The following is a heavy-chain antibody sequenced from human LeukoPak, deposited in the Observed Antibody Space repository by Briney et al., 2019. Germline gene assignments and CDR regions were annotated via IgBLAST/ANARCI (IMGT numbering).Heavy chain of an antibody. CDR1: GFAFNSYS. V-gene: IGHV3-21*01. Sequence: GGSLRLSCAASGFAFNSYSIKWVRQAPGKGLEWVSSITSRSNYIYNADSVKGRFTISRDNAKNSLYLQMSSLRAEDTAVYYCARVAQGASTENYYYYMDVWGKGTTVTVSS. CDR3: ARVAQGASTENYYYYMDV. CDR2: ITSRSNYI. J-gene: IGHJ6*03. D-gene: IGHD1-1*01.